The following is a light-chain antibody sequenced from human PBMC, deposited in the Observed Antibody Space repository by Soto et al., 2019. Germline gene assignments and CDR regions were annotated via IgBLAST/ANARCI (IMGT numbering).Light chain of an antibody. V-gene: IGLV3-21*04. Sequence: SYELTQPPSVSVAPGNTARITGGGNNIRTKAVHWYQQEAGQAPVLVIYYDSDRPSGIPERFSGSNSGGTAILTISRVEAGDEADYYCQVWDITSDHVVFGGGTKLTVL. CDR1: NIRTKA. J-gene: IGLJ2*01. CDR2: YDS. CDR3: QVWDITSDHVV.